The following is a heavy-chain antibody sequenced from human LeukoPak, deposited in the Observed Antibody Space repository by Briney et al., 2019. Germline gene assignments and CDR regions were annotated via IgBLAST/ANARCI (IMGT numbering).Heavy chain of an antibody. V-gene: IGHV3-20*04. D-gene: IGHD3-3*01. J-gene: IGHJ4*02. CDR1: GFTFSSYA. CDR3: ARGRFKVDY. Sequence: PGGSLRLSCAASGFTFSSYAMSWVRQAPGKGLEWVSGINWNGGSTAYADSVKGRFTISRDNAKNSLYLQMNSLRVEDTALYYCARGRFKVDYWGQGTLVTVS. CDR2: INWNGGST.